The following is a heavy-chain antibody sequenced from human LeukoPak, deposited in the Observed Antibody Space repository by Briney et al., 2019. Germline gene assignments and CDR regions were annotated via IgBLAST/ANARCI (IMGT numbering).Heavy chain of an antibody. J-gene: IGHJ6*02. CDR2: ISAYNGNT. CDR1: GYTFTSYG. CDR3: AATMVRGAHLYYGMDV. Sequence: ASVKGSCKASGYTFTSYGISWVRQAPGQGLEWMGWISAYNGNTNYAQKLQGRDTMTTDTSTSTAYMELRSLRSDDTAVYYCAATMVRGAHLYYGMDVWGQGTTVTVSS. V-gene: IGHV1-18*01. D-gene: IGHD3-10*01.